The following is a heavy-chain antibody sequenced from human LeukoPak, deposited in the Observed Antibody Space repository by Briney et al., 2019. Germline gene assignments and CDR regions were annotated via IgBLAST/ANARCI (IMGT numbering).Heavy chain of an antibody. V-gene: IGHV3-33*01. D-gene: IGHD3-22*01. CDR1: GFTFSSYG. Sequence: GGSLRLSCAASGFTFSSYGMHWVRQAPGKGLEWMAVIWYEGSTKYYADSVKGRFTISRDNSKNTLYLQMNSLRAEDTAVYYCARAGSGDSSGYFYPSWGQGTLVTVSS. CDR3: ARAGSGDSSGYFYPS. CDR2: IWYEGSTK. J-gene: IGHJ5*02.